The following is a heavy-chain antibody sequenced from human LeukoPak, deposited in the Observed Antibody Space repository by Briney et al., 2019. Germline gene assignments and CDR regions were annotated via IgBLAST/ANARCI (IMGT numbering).Heavy chain of an antibody. Sequence: PSETLSLTCAVSGYSISSGYYWGWIRQPPGKGLEWIGSIYHSGSTYYNPSLKSRVTISVGTSKNQFSLKLSSVTAADTAVYYCARGTEGYSSSWYFDYWGQGTLVTASS. V-gene: IGHV4-38-2*01. CDR2: IYHSGST. CDR1: GYSISSGYY. D-gene: IGHD6-13*01. CDR3: ARGTEGYSSSWYFDY. J-gene: IGHJ4*02.